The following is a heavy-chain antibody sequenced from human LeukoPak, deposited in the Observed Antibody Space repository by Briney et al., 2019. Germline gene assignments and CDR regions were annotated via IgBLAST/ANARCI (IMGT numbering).Heavy chain of an antibody. J-gene: IGHJ3*02. D-gene: IGHD6-13*01. V-gene: IGHV3-23*01. Sequence: PGGSLRLSCAASGFTFSNYGMSWVRQAPGKGLEWVSAISGSGGSTYYAASVKGRFTISRDNSNNTLYLQMNSLRAEATDVYYCAKDQDPGPQGRSSWYWFWEVSYAFDIWGQGTMVTVSS. CDR3: AKDQDPGPQGRSSWYWFWEVSYAFDI. CDR2: ISGSGGST. CDR1: GFTFSNYG.